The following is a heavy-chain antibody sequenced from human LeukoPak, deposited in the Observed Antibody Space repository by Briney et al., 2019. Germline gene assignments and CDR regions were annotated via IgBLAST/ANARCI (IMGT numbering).Heavy chain of an antibody. V-gene: IGHV4-31*03. Sequence: SSETLSLTCTVSGGSISSCGYYWTRHRPYPGQGLEWIGYIYDSRTTYYNPSLQSRVTISGDTSKNQFSLKLSSVTAADTAVYYCARTAGGSFGFDYWGQGTLVTVSS. CDR1: GGSISSCGYY. J-gene: IGHJ4*02. CDR2: IYDSRTT. D-gene: IGHD1-26*01. CDR3: ARTAGGSFGFDY.